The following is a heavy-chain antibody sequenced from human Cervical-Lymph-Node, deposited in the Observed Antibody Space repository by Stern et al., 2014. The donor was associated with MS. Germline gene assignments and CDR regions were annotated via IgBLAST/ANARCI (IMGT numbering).Heavy chain of an antibody. Sequence: VQLVESGAEVKKPGSSVKVSCKTSGATFSTFPVNWVRQAPGQGLEWMGGIIPVFETINYAEKFQGRVTITADESTSTAYMELTNLKSEDTAVYYCARDDYGDGSFYWGQGTLVTVSS. CDR1: GATFSTFP. J-gene: IGHJ4*02. CDR2: IIPVFETI. V-gene: IGHV1-69*01. CDR3: ARDDYGDGSFY. D-gene: IGHD4/OR15-4a*01.